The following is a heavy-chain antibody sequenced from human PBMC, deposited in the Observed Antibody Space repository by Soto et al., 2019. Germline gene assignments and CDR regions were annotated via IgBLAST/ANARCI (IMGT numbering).Heavy chain of an antibody. D-gene: IGHD3-16*02. V-gene: IGHV3-30*15. CDR1: GFTFTSYA. CDR3: ARDRLRLGELSLIGYFDY. CDR2: ISYDGINE. J-gene: IGHJ4*02. Sequence: QVQLVESGGSVVQPGRSLRLSCEASGFTFTSYAMQWVRQAPCKGLEWVAVISYDGINEYYADSVKGRFTISRDNSKNTLFLQMGSLRVEDTAVYYCARDRLRLGELSLIGYFDYWGQGTLVTVSS.